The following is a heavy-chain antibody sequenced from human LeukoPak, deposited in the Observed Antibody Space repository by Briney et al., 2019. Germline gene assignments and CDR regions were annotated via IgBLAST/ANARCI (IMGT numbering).Heavy chain of an antibody. D-gene: IGHD3-10*01. J-gene: IGHJ6*03. Sequence: GGSLRLSCAASGFTFRRYGMTWVRQAPGKGLEWVSSISGSGGNTYYADSVKGRFTVSRDNSKNTLYLQMNSLRAEDTAVYFCATPAPHGSDPSLYYYYMDVWGKGTTVTISS. CDR2: ISGSGGNT. CDR3: ATPAPHGSDPSLYYYYMDV. V-gene: IGHV3-23*01. CDR1: GFTFRRYG.